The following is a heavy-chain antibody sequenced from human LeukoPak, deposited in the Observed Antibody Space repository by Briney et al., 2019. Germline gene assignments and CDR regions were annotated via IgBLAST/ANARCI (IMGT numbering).Heavy chain of an antibody. V-gene: IGHV3-23*01. D-gene: IGHD6-6*01. Sequence: GGSLRLSCEASGFTFSVYAMTWVRQAPGKGLEWVSSIGSDDKTHYSESVKGRFAISRDNFKSMLFLHMNSLRAEDTALYYCAKGLGSSSGRWFDPWGQGTLVTVSS. CDR2: IGSDDKT. CDR3: AKGLGSSSGRWFDP. J-gene: IGHJ5*02. CDR1: GFTFSVYA.